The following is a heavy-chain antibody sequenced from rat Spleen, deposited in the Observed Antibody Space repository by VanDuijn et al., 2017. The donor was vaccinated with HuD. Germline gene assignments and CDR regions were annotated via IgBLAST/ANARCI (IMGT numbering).Heavy chain of an antibody. CDR1: GFTFSNYY. D-gene: IGHD1-7*01. J-gene: IGHJ2*01. CDR3: ATIPDYFDY. Sequence: EVQLVESGGGLVQPGRSLKLSCAASGFTFSNYYMAWVRQAPTKGLEWVASISPSGGSTYYPDSVKGRFTISRDNAKSTQYLQMDSLRSEDTATYYRATIPDYFDYWGQGVMVTVSS. V-gene: IGHV5-25*01. CDR2: ISPSGGST.